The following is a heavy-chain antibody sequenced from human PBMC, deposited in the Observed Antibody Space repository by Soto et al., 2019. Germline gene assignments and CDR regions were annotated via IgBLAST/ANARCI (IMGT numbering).Heavy chain of an antibody. CDR3: AGHESLASAGDY. Sequence: QLQLQESGPGLVKPSETLSLTCIVSGGSISSSRSYYWGWIRQPPGKGLEWVGSLYYRGSTYYNPSLKSRVTISVDTAKNHFSLKVTSVTAADTAVYYCAGHESLASAGDYWGQGTLVIVSS. J-gene: IGHJ4*02. CDR1: GGSISSSRSYY. V-gene: IGHV4-39*01. CDR2: LYYRGST.